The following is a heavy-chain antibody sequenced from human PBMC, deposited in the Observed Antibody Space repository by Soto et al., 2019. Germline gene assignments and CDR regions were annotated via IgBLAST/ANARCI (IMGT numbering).Heavy chain of an antibody. CDR2: IFSNDEK. CDR1: GFSLSNARMG. D-gene: IGHD6-13*01. V-gene: IGHV2-26*01. J-gene: IGHJ5*02. CDR3: ARIVIIAAAGTGGWFDP. Sequence: ESGPTLVNPTETLTLTCTVSGFSLSNARMGVSWIRQPPGKAMEWLAHIFSNDEKSYSTSLKSRLTISKYTSKSQVVLTMTNMDPVDTATYYCARIVIIAAAGTGGWFDPWGQGTLVTVSS.